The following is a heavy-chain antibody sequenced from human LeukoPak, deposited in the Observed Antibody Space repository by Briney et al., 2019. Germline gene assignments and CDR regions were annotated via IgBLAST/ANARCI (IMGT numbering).Heavy chain of an antibody. CDR1: GYTFTSYD. V-gene: IGHV1-69*06. J-gene: IGHJ6*03. Sequence: ASVKVSCKASGYTFTSYDINWVRQATGQGLEWMGGIIPIFGTANYAQKFQGRVTITADKSTSTAYMELSSLRSEDTAVYYCASSYYYGSGAGSYYYYMDVWGKGTTVTVSS. D-gene: IGHD3-10*01. CDR3: ASSYYYGSGAGSYYYYMDV. CDR2: IIPIFGTA.